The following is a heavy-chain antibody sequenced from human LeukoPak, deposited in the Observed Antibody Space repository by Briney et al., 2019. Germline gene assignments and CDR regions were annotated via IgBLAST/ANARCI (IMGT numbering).Heavy chain of an antibody. Sequence: PSETLSLTCTVSGGSISSYYWSWIRQPPGKGLEWIGYIYYSGSTNYNPSLKSRVTISVDTSKNQFSLKLSSVTAADTAVYYCARRKAVRPRDYYFDYWGQGILVTVSS. CDR3: ARRKAVRPRDYYFDY. CDR1: GGSISSYY. CDR2: IYYSGST. V-gene: IGHV4-59*01. D-gene: IGHD6-6*01. J-gene: IGHJ4*02.